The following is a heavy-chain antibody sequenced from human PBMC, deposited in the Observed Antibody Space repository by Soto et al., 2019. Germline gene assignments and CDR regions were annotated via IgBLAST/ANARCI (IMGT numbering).Heavy chain of an antibody. CDR1: GFTFSGSA. CDR3: TRSVTGTIAHFDY. Sequence: HPGGSLRLSCAASGFTFSGSAMHWVRQASGKGLEWVGRIRSKSNSYATAYAASVKGRFTISRDDSKNTAYLQMISLKIEDTAVYYCTRSVTGTIAHFDYWGQGTLVTVSS. D-gene: IGHD1-7*01. V-gene: IGHV3-73*01. J-gene: IGHJ4*02. CDR2: IRSKSNSYAT.